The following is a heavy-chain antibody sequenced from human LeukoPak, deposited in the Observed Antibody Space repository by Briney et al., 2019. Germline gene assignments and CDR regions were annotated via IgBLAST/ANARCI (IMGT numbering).Heavy chain of an antibody. D-gene: IGHD3-10*01. CDR3: ARDCVDCGSGSPFDY. J-gene: IGHJ4*02. V-gene: IGHV3-11*05. CDR2: IGSSSSST. Sequence: GGSLRLSCAASGFTFTDYYMSWIRQAPGKGLEWVSYIGSSSSSTNYADAVKGRFTIYRDNAKNSLYLQMNSLRAEDTAMYYCARDCVDCGSGSPFDYWGQGTLVTVSS. CDR1: GFTFTDYY.